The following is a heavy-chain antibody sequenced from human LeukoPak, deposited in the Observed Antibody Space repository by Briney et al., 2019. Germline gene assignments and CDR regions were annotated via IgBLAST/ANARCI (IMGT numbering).Heavy chain of an antibody. J-gene: IGHJ4*02. Sequence: SETLSLTCTVSGGSISSSSYYWGWIRQHPGKGLEWIGSIYYSGSTYYNPSLKSRVTISVDTSENQFSLKLSSVTAADTAVYYCARPTYSGSPRGYFDYWGQGTLVTVSS. CDR3: ARPTYSGSPRGYFDY. CDR2: IYYSGST. V-gene: IGHV4-39*01. CDR1: GGSISSSSYY. D-gene: IGHD1-26*01.